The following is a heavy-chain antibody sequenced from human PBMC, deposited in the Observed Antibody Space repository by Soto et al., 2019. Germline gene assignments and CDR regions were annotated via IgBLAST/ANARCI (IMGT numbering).Heavy chain of an antibody. Sequence: GGSLRLSCAASGFTFRNYAMSWARQAPGKGLEWVSAISGSGGTTHYADSVKGRFTISRDNSKNTLYLQMNSLRVEDTAVYYCAKDRSSTSCYAFDEWGQGILVTVSS. D-gene: IGHD2-2*01. V-gene: IGHV3-23*01. CDR3: AKDRSSTSCYAFDE. CDR1: GFTFRNYA. J-gene: IGHJ4*02. CDR2: ISGSGGTT.